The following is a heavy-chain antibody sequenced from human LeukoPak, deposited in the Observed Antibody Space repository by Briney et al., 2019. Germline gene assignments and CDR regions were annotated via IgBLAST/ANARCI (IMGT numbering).Heavy chain of an antibody. Sequence: GRSLCPSRAASGFTFSTFAINWVRQAPGKGLEWVSVISGSGEYTYYADSVKGRFTISRDNSKNTLYLHMNSLRAEETAVYYCAKKQDPEEWFYHGFGSWGQGNLVTVSS. CDR1: GFTFSTFA. CDR2: ISGSGEYT. J-gene: IGHJ4*02. D-gene: IGHD3-3*01. V-gene: IGHV3-23*01. CDR3: AKKQDPEEWFYHGFGS.